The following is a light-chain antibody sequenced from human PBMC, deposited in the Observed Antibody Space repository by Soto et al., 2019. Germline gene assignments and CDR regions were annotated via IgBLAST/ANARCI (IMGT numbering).Light chain of an antibody. CDR3: QQYETFSGT. J-gene: IGKJ1*01. CDR1: QSVSGW. V-gene: IGKV1-5*01. CDR2: DAS. Sequence: LQMTQSPSSLSASVADTVPVTCRASQSVSGWLAWYQQKPGEAPKLLIYDASALPRGVPSRFSGSGSGTKFTLTIASLQPDDFASYYCQQYETFSGTFGPGTKVDIK.